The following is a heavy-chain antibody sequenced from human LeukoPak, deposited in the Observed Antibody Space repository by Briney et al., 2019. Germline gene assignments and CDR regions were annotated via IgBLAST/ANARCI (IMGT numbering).Heavy chain of an antibody. CDR3: ARDPVVERFSRRRYYHHGLDV. CDR1: SGSFSNGDYY. J-gene: IGHJ6*02. D-gene: IGHD1-1*01. V-gene: IGHV4-30-4*01. Sequence: SQTLSLTCTVSSGSFSNGDYYWTWIRQSPGKGLEWIGFIHHGGNTYYNPSLKSRVTMSLDTSKKQFSLTLNSVTAADTAVYYCARDPVVERFSRRRYYHHGLDVWGPGTTVTVSS. CDR2: IHHGGNT.